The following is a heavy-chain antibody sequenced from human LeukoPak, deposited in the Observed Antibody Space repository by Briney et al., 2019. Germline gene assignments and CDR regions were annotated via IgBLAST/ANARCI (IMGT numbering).Heavy chain of an antibody. CDR2: ISRRSSTI. CDR1: GFTLSSYS. J-gene: IGHJ4*02. CDR3: GRAFPPLRTAAAGDY. Sequence: GGSLRLSCAAFGFTLSSYSMNWVRQAPGKGLEWVSYISRRSSTIYYADSVKGRFTISRDNAKNSLYLQMDSLRAEDTAVYFCGRAFPPLRTAAAGDYWGQGTLVTVSS. D-gene: IGHD6-13*01. V-gene: IGHV3-48*04.